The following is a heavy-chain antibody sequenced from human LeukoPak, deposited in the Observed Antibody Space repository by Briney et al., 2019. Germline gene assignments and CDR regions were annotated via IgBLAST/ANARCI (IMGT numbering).Heavy chain of an antibody. D-gene: IGHD3-22*01. CDR3: AKAHYYHDSSGYFDF. Sequence: PGGSLRLSCAASGFTFSSYGMSWVRQAPGKGLEWVSAISGSGGSTYYADSVKGRFTVSRDNSKNTLYLQMNSLRAEDTAVYYCAKAHYYHDSSGYFDFWGQGTLVTVSS. CDR2: ISGSGGST. CDR1: GFTFSSYG. J-gene: IGHJ4*02. V-gene: IGHV3-23*01.